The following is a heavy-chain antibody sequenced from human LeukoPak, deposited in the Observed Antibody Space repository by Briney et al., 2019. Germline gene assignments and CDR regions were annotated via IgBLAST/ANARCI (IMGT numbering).Heavy chain of an antibody. CDR3: ARGLKVTTLFERYYYYYMDV. J-gene: IGHJ6*03. CDR1: GGSISTGTYY. D-gene: IGHD4-17*01. V-gene: IGHV4-39*07. CDR2: INHSGST. Sequence: SETLSLTCTVSGGSISTGTYYWGWIRQPPGKGLEWIGEINHSGSTNYNPSLKSRVTISVDTSKNQFSLKLSSVTAADTAVYYCARGLKVTTLFERYYYYYMDVWGKGTTVTVSS.